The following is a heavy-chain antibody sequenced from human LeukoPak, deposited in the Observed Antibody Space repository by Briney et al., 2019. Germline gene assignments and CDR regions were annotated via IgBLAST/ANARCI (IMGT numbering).Heavy chain of an antibody. CDR2: IYHSGST. Sequence: SETLSLTCTVSGYSISSGYYWGWIRQPPGKGLEWIGSIYHSGSTYYNPSLKSRVTISVDTSKNQFSLKLSSVTAADTAVYYCARDCCPDYGGPKMEYYFDYWGQGTLVTVSS. J-gene: IGHJ4*02. V-gene: IGHV4-38-2*02. D-gene: IGHD4-23*01. CDR1: GYSISSGYY. CDR3: ARDCCPDYGGPKMEYYFDY.